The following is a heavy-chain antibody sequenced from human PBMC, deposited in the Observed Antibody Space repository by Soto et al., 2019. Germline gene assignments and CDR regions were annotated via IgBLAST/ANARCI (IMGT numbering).Heavy chain of an antibody. V-gene: IGHV3-21*02. D-gene: IGHD6-13*01. CDR3: ARETGYTTTWTNWFAP. CDR2: ISSSGDYT. Sequence: EVQLVESGGGLVKPGGSLRLSCAASGFTFSSYTMNWVRQAPGKGLEWVSSISSSGDYTYYADSMKGRVTISRDNAKNSLYLRVTSLRAEDTAFYYCARETGYTTTWTNWFAPWGQGTLVTVSS. J-gene: IGHJ5*02. CDR1: GFTFSSYT.